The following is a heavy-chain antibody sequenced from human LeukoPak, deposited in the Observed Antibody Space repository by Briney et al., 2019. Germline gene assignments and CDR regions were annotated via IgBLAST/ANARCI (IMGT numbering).Heavy chain of an antibody. CDR1: GFTFSSYP. J-gene: IGHJ4*02. Sequence: GGSLRLSCAASGFTFSSYPMHWVRQAPGKGLEWVAVISYDGSEKHYADPVKGRFTISRDNSKNTLYLQMNSLRAEDTAVYYCARDHPSNYYDNVFDYWGQGTLVTVSS. CDR3: ARDHPSNYYDNVFDY. D-gene: IGHD3-22*01. CDR2: ISYDGSEK. V-gene: IGHV3-30-3*01.